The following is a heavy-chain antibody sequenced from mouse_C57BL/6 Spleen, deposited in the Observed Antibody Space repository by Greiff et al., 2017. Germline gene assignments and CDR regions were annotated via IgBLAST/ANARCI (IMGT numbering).Heavy chain of an antibody. Sequence: QVQLQQPGAELVRPGTSVKLSCKASGYTFTSYWMHWVKQRPGQGLEWIGVIDPSDSYTNYNQKFKGKATLTVDTSSSTAYMQLSSLTSEDSAVYSCARQDGFDYWGQGTTLTVSS. V-gene: IGHV1-59*01. D-gene: IGHD2-3*01. CDR2: IDPSDSYT. CDR3: ARQDGFDY. J-gene: IGHJ2*01. CDR1: GYTFTSYW.